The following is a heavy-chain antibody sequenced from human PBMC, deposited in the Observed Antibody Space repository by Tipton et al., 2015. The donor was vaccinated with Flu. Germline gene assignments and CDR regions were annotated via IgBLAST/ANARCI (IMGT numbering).Heavy chain of an antibody. CDR2: MYSSGTT. CDR3: ARGSGSGTYMIFDF. CDR1: GDSISSFY. D-gene: IGHD3-10*01. Sequence: LRLSCSVSGDSISSFYWSWIRQPAGKGLEWIGRMYSSGTTKYNPSLKSRVTVSVDTTKNQFSLKLSSVTAADTAVYYCARGSGSGTYMIFDFWGQGTLVTVSS. V-gene: IGHV4-4*07. J-gene: IGHJ5*01.